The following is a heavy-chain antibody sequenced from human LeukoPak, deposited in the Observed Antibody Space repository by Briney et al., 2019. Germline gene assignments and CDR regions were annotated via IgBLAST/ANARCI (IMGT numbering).Heavy chain of an antibody. CDR2: ISGSGGGT. Sequence: GGSLRLSCVASGFTFSGYAMSWVRQAPGKGLEWVSAISGSGGGTYYADSVKGRFTISRDNSKNTLFLQMNSLRAEDTAIYYCAKTYYYDSNAYFGYWGQGTLVTVSS. CDR3: AKTYYYDSNAYFGY. CDR1: GFTFSGYA. J-gene: IGHJ4*02. D-gene: IGHD3-22*01. V-gene: IGHV3-23*01.